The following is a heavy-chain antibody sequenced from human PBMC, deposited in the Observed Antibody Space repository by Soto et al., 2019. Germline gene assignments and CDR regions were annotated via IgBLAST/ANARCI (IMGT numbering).Heavy chain of an antibody. D-gene: IGHD3-3*01. CDR2: INHSGST. J-gene: IGHJ6*03. CDR3: ARGSGFWSGYAGHMDV. CDR1: GGSFSGYY. Sequence: SETLSLTCAVYGGSFSGYYWSWIRQPPGKGLEWIGEINHSGSTNYNPSLKSRVTISVDTSKNQFSLKLSSVTAADTAVYYCARGSGFWSGYAGHMDVWGEGTTVTVSS. V-gene: IGHV4-34*01.